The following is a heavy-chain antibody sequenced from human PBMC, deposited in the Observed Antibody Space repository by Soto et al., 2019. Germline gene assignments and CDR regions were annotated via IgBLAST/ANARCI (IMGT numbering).Heavy chain of an antibody. Sequence: QVQLVQSGAAVKKPGASVKVSCRTSGYTFSGFYIHWVRQAPGQGLESMGWIYPDSGGTDSAQKFQGRVTMTRDTSISTAYRELSRLRSDDTAVYYCRVTGVSEVDYWGQGTLVTVSS. V-gene: IGHV1-2*02. CDR2: IYPDSGGT. D-gene: IGHD2-8*01. CDR3: RVTGVSEVDY. CDR1: GYTFSGFY. J-gene: IGHJ4*02.